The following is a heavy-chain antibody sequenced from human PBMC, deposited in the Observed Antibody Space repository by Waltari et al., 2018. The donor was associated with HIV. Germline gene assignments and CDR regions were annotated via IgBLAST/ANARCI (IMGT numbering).Heavy chain of an antibody. D-gene: IGHD4-17*01. V-gene: IGHV3-15*01. CDR1: GFTFSNAW. CDR3: TTSDYGDYPSVDY. Sequence: EVQLVESGGGLVKPGGSLRLSCAASGFTFSNAWMSWVRPAPGKGLEWVGRIKSKTDGGTTDYAAPVKGRFTISRDDSKNTLYLQMNSLKTEDTAVYYCTTSDYGDYPSVDYWGQGTLVTVSS. CDR2: IKSKTDGGTT. J-gene: IGHJ4*02.